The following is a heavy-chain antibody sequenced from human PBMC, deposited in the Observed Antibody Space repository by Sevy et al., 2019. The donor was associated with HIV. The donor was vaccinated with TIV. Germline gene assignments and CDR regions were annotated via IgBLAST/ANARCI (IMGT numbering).Heavy chain of an antibody. V-gene: IGHV3-72*01. CDR3: ARDRGGASDAFDI. CDR1: GFTFSDHY. Sequence: GGSLRLSCAASGFTFSDHYMDWVRQAPGKGLEWVGRIRNKANSYTTEYAASVKGRFTISRDDLKKTLYLQMKSLKIEDTALYYCARDRGGASDAFDIWGQGTMVTVPS. D-gene: IGHD2-21*01. CDR2: IRNKANSYTT. J-gene: IGHJ3*02.